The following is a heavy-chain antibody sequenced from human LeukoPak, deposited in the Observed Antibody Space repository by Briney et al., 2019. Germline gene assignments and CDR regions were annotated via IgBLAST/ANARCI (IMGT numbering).Heavy chain of an antibody. V-gene: IGHV1-46*01. CDR1: GYTFTSYY. Sequence: ASVKVSCKASGYTFTSYYMHWVRQAPGQGLEWMGIINPSGGSTSYAQKFQGRVTMTRDTSTSTVYMELSSLRSEDTAVYYCAREGFPPKISDFWSSLGPCYYYGMDVWGQGTTVTVSS. J-gene: IGHJ6*02. D-gene: IGHD3-3*01. CDR2: INPSGGST. CDR3: AREGFPPKISDFWSSLGPCYYYGMDV.